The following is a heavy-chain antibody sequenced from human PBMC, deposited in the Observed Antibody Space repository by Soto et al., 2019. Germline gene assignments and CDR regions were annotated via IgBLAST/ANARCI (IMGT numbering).Heavy chain of an antibody. Sequence: GGSLRLSCAASGFTFSSYAMHCVRQAPGKGLEWVAVISYDGSNKYYADSVKGRFTISRDNSKNTLYLQMNSLRAEDTAVYYCERDHPGYYFDYWGQGTMVTVSS. CDR1: GFTFSSYA. D-gene: IGHD5-12*01. CDR2: ISYDGSNK. V-gene: IGHV3-30-3*01. J-gene: IGHJ4*02. CDR3: ERDHPGYYFDY.